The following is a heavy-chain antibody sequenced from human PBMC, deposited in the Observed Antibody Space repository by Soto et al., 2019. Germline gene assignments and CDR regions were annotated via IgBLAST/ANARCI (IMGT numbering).Heavy chain of an antibody. CDR3: AREKTSYGMDG. V-gene: IGHV1-69*13. CDR2: IIPIFGTT. CDR1: GGTFSSYA. J-gene: IGHJ6*02. Sequence: GASVKVSCKASGGTFSSYAISWVRQAPGQGLEWMGGIIPIFGTTSYAQKFQGRVTITADESTSTAYMELSSLRSEDTAVYYCAREKTSYGMDGWGQGTTVTVSS.